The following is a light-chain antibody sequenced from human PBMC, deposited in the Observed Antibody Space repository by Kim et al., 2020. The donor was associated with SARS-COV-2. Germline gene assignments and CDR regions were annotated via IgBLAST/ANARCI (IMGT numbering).Light chain of an antibody. CDR2: AAS. V-gene: IGKV1-27*01. CDR1: QAISNY. J-gene: IGKJ4*01. CDR3: QQYNRAPLT. Sequence: GSVGDRVTITCRARQAISNYLAWYQQKPGKVPKLLIYAASTLQSGVPSRFSGRGSGTDFTLTISSLQPEDVATYYCQQYNRAPLTFAGGTKVDIK.